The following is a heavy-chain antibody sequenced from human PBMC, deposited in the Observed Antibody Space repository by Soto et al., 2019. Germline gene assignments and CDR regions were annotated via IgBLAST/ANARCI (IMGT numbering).Heavy chain of an antibody. CDR1: GFSLSTSGVG. J-gene: IGHJ5*02. Sequence: QITLKESGPTLVKPTQTLTLTCTFSGFSLSTSGVGVGWIRQPPGKALEWLALIYCDDDKRYSPSLKSRLTITKDTPKNQVVLTMTNMDPVDTATYYCAHSLIGYYYDRSSSNWFDPWGQGTLVTVSS. CDR2: IYCDDDK. V-gene: IGHV2-5*02. D-gene: IGHD3-22*01. CDR3: AHSLIGYYYDRSSSNWFDP.